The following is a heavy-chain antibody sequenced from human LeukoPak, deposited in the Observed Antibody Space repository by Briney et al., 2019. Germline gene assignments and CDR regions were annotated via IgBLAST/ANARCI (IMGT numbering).Heavy chain of an antibody. V-gene: IGHV4-38-2*02. J-gene: IGHJ5*02. CDR1: GYSISSGYY. D-gene: IGHD2-2*01. Sequence: SETLSLTCTVSGYSISSGYYWGWIRQPPGKRLEWVGSIYSSGNAYYNPTLKSRVTISVDTSKNQFSLNLTSVTAADAAVYYCARDTSYCTSTSCHFNWFDPWGQGTLVTVSS. CDR3: ARDTSYCTSTSCHFNWFDP. CDR2: IYSSGNA.